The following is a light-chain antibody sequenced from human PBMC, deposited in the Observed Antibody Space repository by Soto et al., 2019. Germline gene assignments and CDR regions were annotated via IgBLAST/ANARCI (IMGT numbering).Light chain of an antibody. Sequence: QSVLTQPPSASGSPGQSVTISCTGTSSDVGAYNFVSWYQQHPGKAPKLMIYEVNKRPSGVPDRFSGSKSGNTASLTVSGLQVEDEADYYCSSYAGSNNYVVFGGGTKVTVL. J-gene: IGLJ2*01. CDR3: SSYAGSNNYVV. V-gene: IGLV2-8*01. CDR1: SSDVGAYNF. CDR2: EVN.